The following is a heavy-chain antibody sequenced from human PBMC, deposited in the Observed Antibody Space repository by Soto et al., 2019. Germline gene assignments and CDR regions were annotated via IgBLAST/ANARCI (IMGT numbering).Heavy chain of an antibody. CDR3: ARGVAGTFWYFDL. J-gene: IGHJ2*01. CDR2: IYYSGST. Sequence: QVQLQESGPGLVKPSETLSLTCTVSGGSISSYYWSWIRQPPGKGLEWIGYIYYSGSTNYNPSLKSRVTISVDTSKNQFSLKLRSVTAADTAVYYCARGVAGTFWYFDLWGRGTLVTVSS. CDR1: GGSISSYY. D-gene: IGHD6-19*01. V-gene: IGHV4-59*01.